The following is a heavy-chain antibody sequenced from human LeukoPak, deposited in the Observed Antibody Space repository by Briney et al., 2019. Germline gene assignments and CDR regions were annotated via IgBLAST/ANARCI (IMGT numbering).Heavy chain of an antibody. CDR2: ISSTGGST. CDR1: GFTFSNYA. CDR3: VKDQHCSTISCATRTGFDP. J-gene: IGHJ5*02. V-gene: IGHV3-64D*06. D-gene: IGHD2-2*01. Sequence: GGPLRLSCSASGFTFSNYAMHWVRQAPGKGLEFVSGISSTGGSTNYPDSVKDRFSISRDNSKNTLYLQMTSLRTDDTAVYYCVKDQHCSTISCATRTGFDPWGQGTSVTVSS.